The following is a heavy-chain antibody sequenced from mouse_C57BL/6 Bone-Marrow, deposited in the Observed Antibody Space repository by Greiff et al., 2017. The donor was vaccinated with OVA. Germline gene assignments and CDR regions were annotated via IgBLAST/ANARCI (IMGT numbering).Heavy chain of an antibody. Sequence: VQLVESGAELVGPGASVKLSCKASGYTFTDYYINWVKQRPGQGLEWIARIYPGSGNTYYNEKFKGKATLTAEKSSSTAYMQLSSLTSEDSAVYFCAGWGDYDDFDVWGTGTTVTVSS. CDR3: AGWGDYDDFDV. CDR1: GYTFTDYY. J-gene: IGHJ1*03. D-gene: IGHD2-4*01. V-gene: IGHV1-76*01. CDR2: IYPGSGNT.